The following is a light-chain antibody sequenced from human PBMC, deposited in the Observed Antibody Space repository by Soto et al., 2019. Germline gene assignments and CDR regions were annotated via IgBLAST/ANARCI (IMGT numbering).Light chain of an antibody. J-gene: IGLJ1*01. Sequence: SYELTQPSSVSVSPGQTAKITCSGDALTKQYAYWYQQKPGHAPVLVIYKDTERPSGIPERFSGSSSGTTVTLIISGVQAEDEADYYCQSADISGPYVFGIGTKLTAL. CDR1: ALTKQY. CDR3: QSADISGPYV. CDR2: KDT. V-gene: IGLV3-25*03.